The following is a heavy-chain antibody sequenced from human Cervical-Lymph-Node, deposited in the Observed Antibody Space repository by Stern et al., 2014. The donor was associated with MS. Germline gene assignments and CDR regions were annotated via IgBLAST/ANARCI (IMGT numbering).Heavy chain of an antibody. CDR3: ASGDYDFGSGPEN. J-gene: IGHJ4*02. V-gene: IGHV1-69*04. D-gene: IGHD3-10*01. CDR2: ISPKIGST. CDR1: GSSLRNSA. Sequence: QVQLVQSGAEVKRPGSSVKVSCKSSGSSLRNSAVTWVRQAPGQGLAWMGRISPKIGSTDYIPKFQGRLAMTTDRSAKTAYLELTSLTSEDTAVYYCASGDYDFGSGPENWGQGTLVTVSS.